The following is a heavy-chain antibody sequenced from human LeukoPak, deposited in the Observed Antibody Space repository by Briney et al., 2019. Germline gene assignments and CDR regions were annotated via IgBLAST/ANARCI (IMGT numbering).Heavy chain of an antibody. CDR3: ARASYYYDSSGYYFNWFDP. Sequence: SVKVSCKASGGTFSSYAISWVRQAPGQGLEWMGGIIPIFGTANYAQKFQGRVTITTDESASTAYMELSSLRSEDTAVYYCARASYYYDSSGYYFNWFDPWGQGTLVTVSS. D-gene: IGHD3-22*01. J-gene: IGHJ5*02. V-gene: IGHV1-69*05. CDR1: GGTFSSYA. CDR2: IIPIFGTA.